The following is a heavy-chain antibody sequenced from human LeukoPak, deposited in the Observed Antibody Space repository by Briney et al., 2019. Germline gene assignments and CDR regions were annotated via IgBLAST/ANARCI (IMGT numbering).Heavy chain of an antibody. CDR2: NSSSGSTI. V-gene: IGHV3-11*04. CDR1: GFTFSDYY. CDR3: ARAHGDYVSFDY. J-gene: IGHJ4*02. D-gene: IGHD4-17*01. Sequence: GRSLRLSCAASGFTFSDYYMSWIRQAPGKGLEWVSYNSSSGSTIYYADSVKGRFTISRDNAKNSLYLQMNSLRAEDTAVYYCARAHGDYVSFDYWGQGTLVTVSS.